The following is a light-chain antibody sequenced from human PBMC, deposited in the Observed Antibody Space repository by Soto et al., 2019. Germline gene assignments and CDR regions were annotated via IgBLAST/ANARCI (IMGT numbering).Light chain of an antibody. J-gene: IGKJ1*01. CDR1: QTISTW. CDR2: KAS. CDR3: QQYSPYQAT. V-gene: IGKV1-5*03. Sequence: DIQMTQSPSTLSASEGDRVTITCRASQTISTWLAWYQQKPGKAPNLLIYKASSLESGVPSRFSGSGSGTEFTLTISSLQPDDFATYYCQQYSPYQATFGQGTKVDIK.